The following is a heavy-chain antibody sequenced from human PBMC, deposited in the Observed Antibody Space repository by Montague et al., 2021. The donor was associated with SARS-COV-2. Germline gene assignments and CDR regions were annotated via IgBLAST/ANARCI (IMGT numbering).Heavy chain of an antibody. D-gene: IGHD3-10*01. CDR2: IYWDGDK. Sequence: PALVKPTQTLTLTCTFPGFSLSTNGVGVGWIRQPPGKALEWLALIYWDGDKRYSPSLMSRLNISRGTSKNQVVLTMTNMNPVDTATYYCAHRREEATRITEWFDPWGQGTMVTVSS. CDR1: GFSLSTNGVG. V-gene: IGHV2-5*02. CDR3: AHRREEATRITEWFDP. J-gene: IGHJ5*02.